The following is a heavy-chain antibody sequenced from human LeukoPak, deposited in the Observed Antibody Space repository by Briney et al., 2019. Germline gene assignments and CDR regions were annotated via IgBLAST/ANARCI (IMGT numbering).Heavy chain of an antibody. CDR1: GGSISSGSYY. V-gene: IGHV4-61*01. CDR2: IYYSGST. J-gene: IGHJ4*02. Sequence: SETLSLTCTVSGGSISSGSYYWSWIRQPPGKGLEWIGYIYYSGSTNYNPSLKSRVTISVDTSKNQFSLKLSSVTAADTAVYYCARGHYDSSGYYLWPFDYWGQGTLVTVSS. CDR3: ARGHYDSSGYYLWPFDY. D-gene: IGHD3-22*01.